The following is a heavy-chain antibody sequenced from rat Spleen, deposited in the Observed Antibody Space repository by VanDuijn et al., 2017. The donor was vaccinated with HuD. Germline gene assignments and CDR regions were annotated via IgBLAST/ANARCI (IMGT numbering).Heavy chain of an antibody. Sequence: EVYLVESGGDLVQPGRSLRLSCAASGFSFSNHGMAWVRQAPTRGLEWVASITNTGGSTYYPDSVKGRFTISRDNAKSTLYLQMNSLRSEDTATYYCTSLDYWGQGVMVTVSS. CDR3: TSLDY. V-gene: IGHV5-29*01. CDR2: ITNTGGST. CDR1: GFSFSNHG. J-gene: IGHJ2*01.